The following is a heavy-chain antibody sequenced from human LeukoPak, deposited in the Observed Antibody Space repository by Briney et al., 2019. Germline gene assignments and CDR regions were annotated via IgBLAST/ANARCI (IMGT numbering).Heavy chain of an antibody. J-gene: IGHJ4*02. CDR1: GGSVSSGPYY. CDR2: EN. V-gene: IGHV4-30-2*01. CDR3: ARETAERYRGSYFDY. D-gene: IGHD1-26*01. Sequence: SQTLSLTCTVSGGSVSSGPYYWSWIRQPPGEGLEWIGWENNYNVSLKSRVIISVDRSKNQFSLTFISVTAADTAVYFCARETAERYRGSYFDYWGQGALVTVSS.